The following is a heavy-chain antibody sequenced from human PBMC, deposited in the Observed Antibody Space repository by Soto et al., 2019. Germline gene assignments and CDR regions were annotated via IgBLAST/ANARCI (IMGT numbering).Heavy chain of an antibody. Sequence: GSLRLSCAASGFTFSSYWMSWVRQAPGKGLEWVAVISYDGSNKYYADSVKGRFTISRDNSKNTLYLQMNSLRAEDTAVYYCAKHRKQQLVRLDYWGQGTLVTVSS. J-gene: IGHJ4*02. CDR1: GFTFSSYW. CDR2: ISYDGSNK. V-gene: IGHV3-30*18. CDR3: AKHRKQQLVRLDY. D-gene: IGHD6-13*01.